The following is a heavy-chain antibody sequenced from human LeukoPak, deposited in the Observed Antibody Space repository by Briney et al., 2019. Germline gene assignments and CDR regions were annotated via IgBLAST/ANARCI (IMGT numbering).Heavy chain of an antibody. CDR1: GGSISSYY. J-gene: IGHJ4*02. V-gene: IGHV4-59*08. D-gene: IGHD2-2*01. CDR3: ARQWEDIVVVPAAYFDY. CDR2: IYYSGST. Sequence: SETLSLTCTVSGGSISSYYWSWIRQPPGKGLEWIGYIYYSGSTNYNPSLKSRVTISVDTSKNQFSLKLSSVTAADTAVYYCARQWEDIVVVPAAYFDYWGQGTLVTVSS.